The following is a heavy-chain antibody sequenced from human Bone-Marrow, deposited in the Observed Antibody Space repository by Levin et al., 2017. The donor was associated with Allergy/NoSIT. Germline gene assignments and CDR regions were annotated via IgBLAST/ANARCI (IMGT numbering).Heavy chain of an antibody. J-gene: IGHJ6*02. CDR1: GFTFSNYA. V-gene: IGHV3-30-3*01. CDR2: ISYEGSNK. D-gene: IGHD3-3*01. CDR3: ARVSHPRTISHYGMDV. Sequence: PGGSLRLSCAASGFTFSNYAMHWVRQAPGKGLEWVAVISYEGSNKYHADSVKGRITISRDNSKNTVYLQLNSLRADDTAVYYCARVSHPRTISHYGMDVWGQGTTVTVSS.